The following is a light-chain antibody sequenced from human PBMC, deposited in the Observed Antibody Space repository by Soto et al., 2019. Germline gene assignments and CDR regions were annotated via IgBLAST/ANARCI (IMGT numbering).Light chain of an antibody. V-gene: IGKV4-1*01. CDR1: QSVLYSSNNKNY. Sequence: DIVMTQSPDSLAVSLGERATINCKSSQSVLYSSNNKNYLAWYQQKPGQPPKLLIYWASTRESGVPDRFSGSGSGTDFTLTIGSLQAEDVAVYYCQQYYSTITFGGGTKVEIK. CDR3: QQYYSTIT. J-gene: IGKJ4*01. CDR2: WAS.